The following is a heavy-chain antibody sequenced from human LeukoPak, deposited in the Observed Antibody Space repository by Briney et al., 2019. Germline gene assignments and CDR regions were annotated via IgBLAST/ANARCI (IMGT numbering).Heavy chain of an antibody. V-gene: IGHV4-39*01. CDR2: IYYSGST. CDR3: ARHYLSSGDSSGYLVDY. Sequence: SETLSLTCTVSGGSISSSSYYWGWIRQPPGKGLEWIGSIYYSGSTYYNPSLKSRVTISVDTSKNQFSLKLSSVTAADTAVYHCARHYLSSGDSSGYLVDYWGQGTLVTVSS. D-gene: IGHD3-22*01. J-gene: IGHJ4*02. CDR1: GGSISSSSYY.